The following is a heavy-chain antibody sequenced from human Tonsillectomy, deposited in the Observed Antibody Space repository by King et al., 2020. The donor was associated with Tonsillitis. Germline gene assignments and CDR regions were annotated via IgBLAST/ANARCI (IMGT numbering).Heavy chain of an antibody. D-gene: IGHD1-1*01. J-gene: IGHJ6*02. Sequence: QLVQSGAEVKKPGASVKVSCKASGYTFTGYYIHWVRQAPGQGLEWMGWINPNSGGTNYAQKFQGRVTMTRDTSFSTAYMELSRLRSDDTAVYYCARVAINPLQHYYYGMDVWGQGTTVTVSS. V-gene: IGHV1-2*02. CDR3: ARVAINPLQHYYYGMDV. CDR2: INPNSGGT. CDR1: GYTFTGYY.